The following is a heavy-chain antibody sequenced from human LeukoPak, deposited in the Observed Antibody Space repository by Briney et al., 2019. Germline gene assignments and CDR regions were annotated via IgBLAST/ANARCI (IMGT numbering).Heavy chain of an antibody. CDR2: TKHARSEK. V-gene: IGHV3-7*03. J-gene: IGHJ5*02. D-gene: IGHD6-13*01. CDR1: AFTCSSHC. CDR3: APPQAPFRIAAAGEYNWFDP. Sequence: ETLTHTCAASAFTCSSHCMSRIRQAPGQALARVPNTKHARSEKYYVDSVKGRFTISRYNAKNSLYLQMNSLRAEDTAVYYCAPPQAPFRIAAAGEYNWFDPWGQGTLVTVSS.